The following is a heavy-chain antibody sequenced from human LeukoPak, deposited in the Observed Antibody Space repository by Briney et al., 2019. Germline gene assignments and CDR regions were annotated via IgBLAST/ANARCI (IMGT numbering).Heavy chain of an antibody. Sequence: PGGSLRLSCAASGFTFSSYGMHWVRQAPGKGLEWVAVIWYDGSNKYYADSVKGRFTISRDNSKNTLYLQMNSLRAEDTAVYYCARDPPPPKLRFLEWLLSPYYGMDVWGQGTTVTVSS. D-gene: IGHD3-3*01. CDR2: IWYDGSNK. CDR3: ARDPPPPKLRFLEWLLSPYYGMDV. V-gene: IGHV3-33*01. J-gene: IGHJ6*02. CDR1: GFTFSSYG.